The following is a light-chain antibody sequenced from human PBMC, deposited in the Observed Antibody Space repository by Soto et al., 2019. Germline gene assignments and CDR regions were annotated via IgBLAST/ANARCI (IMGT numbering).Light chain of an antibody. J-gene: IGLJ1*01. V-gene: IGLV2-14*01. Sequence: QSALTQPASVSGSPGQSITISCTGTSRAIGFFNYVSWYQQFPGNAPKLIIFEVTNRPSGVSNRFSASKSGNTASLTISGLQAVDGADYYCSSYTTRSTYVFGTGTKVTVL. CDR2: EVT. CDR1: SRAIGFFNY. CDR3: SSYTTRSTYV.